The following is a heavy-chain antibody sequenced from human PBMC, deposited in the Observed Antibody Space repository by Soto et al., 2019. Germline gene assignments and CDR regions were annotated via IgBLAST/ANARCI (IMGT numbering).Heavy chain of an antibody. CDR1: GFTFSSYA. J-gene: IGHJ6*02. Sequence: GGSLRLSCAASGFTFSSYAMSWVRQAPGKGLEWVSAISGSGGSTYYADSVKGRFTISRDNSKNTLYLQMNSLRAEDTAVYYCAKAAPLRFPVVYYYYGMDVWGQGTTVTVSS. CDR3: AKAAPLRFPVVYYYYGMDV. CDR2: ISGSGGST. D-gene: IGHD3-3*01. V-gene: IGHV3-23*01.